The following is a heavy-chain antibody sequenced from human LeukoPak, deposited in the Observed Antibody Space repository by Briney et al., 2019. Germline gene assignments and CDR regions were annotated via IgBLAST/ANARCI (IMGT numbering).Heavy chain of an antibody. Sequence: SETLSLTCTVSGGSISSSSYYWGWIRQPPGKGLEWIGSIYYSGSTYYNPSLKSRVTISVDTSKNQFSLKLSSVTAADTAVYYCARDRRRSYGYPMDHYFDYWGQGTLVTVSS. CDR3: ARDRRRSYGYPMDHYFDY. J-gene: IGHJ4*02. CDR2: IYYSGST. D-gene: IGHD5-18*01. V-gene: IGHV4-39*02. CDR1: GGSISSSSYY.